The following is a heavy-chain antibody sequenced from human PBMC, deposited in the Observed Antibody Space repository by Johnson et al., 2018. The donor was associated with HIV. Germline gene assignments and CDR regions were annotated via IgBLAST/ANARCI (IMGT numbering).Heavy chain of an antibody. V-gene: IGHV3-30*04. CDR1: GFTFSSYA. CDR2: ISYDGSDK. Sequence: QEQLVESGGGVVQPGRSLRLSCAASGFTFSSYAMHWVRQAPGKGLEWVAVISYDGSDKYYADSVKGRFTISRDNAKNSLYLQMNSLRAEDTAVYYCAGDRRGHLSWSSDAFDIWGQGTMVTVSS. CDR3: AGDRRGHLSWSSDAFDI. J-gene: IGHJ3*02. D-gene: IGHD6-13*01.